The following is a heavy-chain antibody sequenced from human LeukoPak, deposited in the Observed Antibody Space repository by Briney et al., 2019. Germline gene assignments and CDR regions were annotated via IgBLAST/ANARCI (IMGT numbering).Heavy chain of an antibody. CDR1: GYTFTNYG. J-gene: IGHJ4*02. Sequence: ASVKVSCKASGYTFTNYGINWVRQAPGQGLEWMGWISTYNGDTNYAQKVQGRVTMTTDTSTSTAYMELSSLRSEDTAVYYCARAPYYDFWSGRPTFDYWGQGTLVTVSS. CDR3: ARAPYYDFWSGRPTFDY. D-gene: IGHD3-3*01. CDR2: ISTYNGDT. V-gene: IGHV1-18*01.